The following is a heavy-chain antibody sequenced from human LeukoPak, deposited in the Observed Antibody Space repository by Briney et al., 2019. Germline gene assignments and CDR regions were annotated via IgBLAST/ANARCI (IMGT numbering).Heavy chain of an antibody. CDR2: IYYSGIT. V-gene: IGHV4-59*01. CDR1: GGSIRSYY. Sequence: SETLSLTCTVSGGSIRSYYWSWIRQPPGKGLEWMGYIYYSGITNYNPSLKSRVTISVETSKNQFSLTLRSVTAADTAVYYCARQRVVVVPFFDYWGQGTLVTVSS. D-gene: IGHD3-22*01. CDR3: ARQRVVVVPFFDY. J-gene: IGHJ4*02.